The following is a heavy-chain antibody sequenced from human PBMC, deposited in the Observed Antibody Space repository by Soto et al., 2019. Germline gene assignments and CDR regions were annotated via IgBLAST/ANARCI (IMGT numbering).Heavy chain of an antibody. V-gene: IGHV1-8*01. D-gene: IGHD6-6*01. CDR2: MNPNSGNT. CDR3: ARGEWAARPGGPYYYYGMDV. J-gene: IGHJ6*02. CDR1: GYTFTSYD. Sequence: GASVKVSCKASGYTFTSYDINWVRQATGQGLEWMGWMNPNSGNTGYAQKFQGRVTMTRNTSISTAYMELSSLRSEDTAVYYCARGEWAARPGGPYYYYGMDVWGQGTTVTSP.